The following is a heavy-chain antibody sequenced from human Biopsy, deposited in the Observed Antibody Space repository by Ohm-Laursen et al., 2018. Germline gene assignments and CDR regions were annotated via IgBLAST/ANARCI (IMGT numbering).Heavy chain of an antibody. D-gene: IGHD4-23*01. J-gene: IGHJ4*02. Sequence: SETLSLTCPVSGGSFTGHYWTWIRQPPGKGLEWIGHISHTGYTSYKSSLKSRVTISLDTSRNHFSLRLSSLTAADTAVYYCARGSNDFGGLYFPRWGQGTLLTVSS. CDR3: ARGSNDFGGLYFPR. CDR2: ISHTGYT. V-gene: IGHV4-59*11. CDR1: GGSFTGHY.